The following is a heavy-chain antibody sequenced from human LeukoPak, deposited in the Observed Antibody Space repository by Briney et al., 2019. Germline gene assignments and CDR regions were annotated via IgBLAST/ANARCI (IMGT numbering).Heavy chain of an antibody. J-gene: IGHJ4*02. D-gene: IGHD2-15*01. V-gene: IGHV4-34*01. CDR1: GGSFSGYY. CDR2: VNHSGST. CDR3: ARVNCSGGSCYVFFDY. Sequence: PSETLSLTCAVYGGSFSGYYWSWIRQPPGKGLEWIGEVNHSGSTNYNPSLKSRVTISVDTSKNQFSLELRSVNAADTAVYYCARVNCSGGSCYVFFDYWGQGTLVTVSS.